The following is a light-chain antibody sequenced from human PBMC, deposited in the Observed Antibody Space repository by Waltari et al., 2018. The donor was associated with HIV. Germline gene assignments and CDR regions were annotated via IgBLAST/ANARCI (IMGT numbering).Light chain of an antibody. Sequence: EIVLTQSPGTLSLSPGESATLSCRASQSIINSFLAWYQQKPGQAPRLLIYGAASRATGIPDRCSGIGSGTDFTLTISRLEPEDCAVYDCQQYGYLPLTFGGGTKVEIK. J-gene: IGKJ4*02. CDR2: GAA. CDR1: QSIINSF. CDR3: QQYGYLPLT. V-gene: IGKV3-20*01.